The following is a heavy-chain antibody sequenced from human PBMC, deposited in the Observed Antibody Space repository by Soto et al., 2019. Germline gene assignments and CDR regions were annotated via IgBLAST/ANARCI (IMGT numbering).Heavy chain of an antibody. D-gene: IGHD6-19*01. Sequence: GGSLRLSCGASGFTFSSYAMHWVRQAPGKGLEWVAVISYDGSNKYYADSVKGRFTISRDNSKNTLYLQMNSLRAEDTAVYYCAREGWPLYFDYWGQGTLVTVSS. J-gene: IGHJ4*02. V-gene: IGHV3-30-3*01. CDR3: AREGWPLYFDY. CDR2: ISYDGSNK. CDR1: GFTFSSYA.